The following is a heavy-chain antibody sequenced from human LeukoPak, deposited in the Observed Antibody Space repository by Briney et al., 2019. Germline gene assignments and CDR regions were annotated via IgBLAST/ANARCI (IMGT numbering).Heavy chain of an antibody. V-gene: IGHV4-4*07. CDR3: AREEMANYYDSSGFDP. CDR2: IYTSGTT. Sequence: SETLSLTCTVSGGSIGSSYWSWIRQPAGEGLEWIGHIYTSGTTNYNPSLKSRVTMSVDTSKNQFSLKLSSVTAADTAVYYCAREEMANYYDSSGFDPWGQGTLVTVSS. D-gene: IGHD3-22*01. CDR1: GGSIGSSY. J-gene: IGHJ5*02.